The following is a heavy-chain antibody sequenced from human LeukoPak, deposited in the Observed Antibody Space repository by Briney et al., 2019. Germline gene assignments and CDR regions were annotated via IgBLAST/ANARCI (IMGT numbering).Heavy chain of an antibody. Sequence: SQTLSLTCAISGDSVSSNSAAWNWIRQSPSRGLEWLGGTYYRSKWYNDYAVSVKSRITINPDTSKNQFSLQLNSVTPEDTAVYYCAAGIAVAGTRYNWFDPWGQGTLVTVSS. CDR1: GDSVSSNSAA. V-gene: IGHV6-1*01. CDR2: TYYRSKWYN. CDR3: AAGIAVAGTRYNWFDP. J-gene: IGHJ5*02. D-gene: IGHD6-19*01.